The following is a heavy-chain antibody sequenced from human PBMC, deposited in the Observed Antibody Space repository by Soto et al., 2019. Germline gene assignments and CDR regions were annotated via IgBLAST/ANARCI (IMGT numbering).Heavy chain of an antibody. CDR1: GFTFSNYA. Sequence: PRGALRLSCSPSGFTFSNYAMHPVRHAPGKGLEWVAFIWYDGGNKYYAESVKGRFTISRDNSKNTLYLQMNSLRAEDTAVYYCARDGDVNTGFGKDYWGQGTLVTVSS. V-gene: IGHV3-33*01. CDR2: IWYDGGNK. D-gene: IGHD3-16*01. CDR3: ARDGDVNTGFGKDY. J-gene: IGHJ4*02.